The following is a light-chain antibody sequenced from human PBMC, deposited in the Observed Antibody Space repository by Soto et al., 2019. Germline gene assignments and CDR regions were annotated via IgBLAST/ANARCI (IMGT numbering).Light chain of an antibody. CDR1: SSNLGAGYD. CDR3: QSSDSTLSAFHV. J-gene: IGLJ1*01. CDR2: GNT. V-gene: IGLV1-40*01. Sequence: QSVLTQPPSVSGAPGQRITISCTGSSSNLGAGYDVPWYQQLPGTAPKLLIFGNTKRPSGVPDRFSGSKSGSSDSLAITGLQAEDEDDDDYQSSDSTLSAFHVFGTGTKLTVL.